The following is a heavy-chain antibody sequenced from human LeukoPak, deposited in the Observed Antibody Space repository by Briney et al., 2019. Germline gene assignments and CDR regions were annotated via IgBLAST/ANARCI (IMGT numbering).Heavy chain of an antibody. J-gene: IGHJ4*02. Sequence: GESLKISCKASGYTFGTYWIGWVRQMPGKSLEGMGIIYPGDSDTRYSPSFRGQVTISADKSVTTAYLQWSSLKASDTAMYYCARHVVPYSSGLTGFDYWGQGTLVTVSP. CDR1: GYTFGTYW. D-gene: IGHD6-19*01. CDR3: ARHVVPYSSGLTGFDY. CDR2: IYPGDSDT. V-gene: IGHV5-51*01.